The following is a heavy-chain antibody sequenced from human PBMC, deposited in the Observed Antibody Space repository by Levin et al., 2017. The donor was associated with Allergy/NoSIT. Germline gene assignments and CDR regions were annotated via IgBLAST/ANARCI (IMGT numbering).Heavy chain of an antibody. D-gene: IGHD5-18*01. Sequence: PGGSLRLSCAASGFTFDDYAMHWVRQAPGKGLEWVSGISWNSGSIGYVDSVKGRFTISRDNAKNSLYLQMNSLRAEDTALYYCAKSSQVDTAMAWLGGMDVWGQGTTVTVSS. V-gene: IGHV3-9*01. J-gene: IGHJ6*02. CDR3: AKSSQVDTAMAWLGGMDV. CDR1: GFTFDDYA. CDR2: ISWNSGSI.